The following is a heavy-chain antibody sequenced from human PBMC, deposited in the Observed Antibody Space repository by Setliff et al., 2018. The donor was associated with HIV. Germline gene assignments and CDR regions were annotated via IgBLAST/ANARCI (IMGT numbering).Heavy chain of an antibody. J-gene: IGHJ5*02. V-gene: IGHV4-34*12. Sequence: SETLSLTCAVYGGSFSGYYWTWIRQPPGRGLEWIGEIIHSGGTNYNRSLKSRVIISVDTSKNQFSLNLSSVTAADTAVYYCARSRTNWFDPWGQGTLVTVSS. CDR3: ARSRTNWFDP. CDR2: IIHSGGT. CDR1: GGSFSGYY.